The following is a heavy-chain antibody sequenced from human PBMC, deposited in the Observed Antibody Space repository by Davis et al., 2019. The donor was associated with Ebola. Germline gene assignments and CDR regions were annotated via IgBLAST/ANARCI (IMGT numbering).Heavy chain of an antibody. Sequence: SETLSLTCTVSGGSISSYYWSWIRQPPGTGLEWIGYIYYSGSTNYNPSLKSRVTISVDTSKNQFSLKLSSVTAADTAVYYCARTRGDYAWFDPWGQGTLVTVSS. D-gene: IGHD4-17*01. J-gene: IGHJ5*02. V-gene: IGHV4-59*01. CDR2: IYYSGST. CDR3: ARTRGDYAWFDP. CDR1: GGSISSYY.